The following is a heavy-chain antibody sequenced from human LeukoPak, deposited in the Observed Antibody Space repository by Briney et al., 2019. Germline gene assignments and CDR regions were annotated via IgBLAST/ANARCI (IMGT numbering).Heavy chain of an antibody. CDR3: ARDFRQQWLVLGAFDI. CDR2: INPNSGGT. Sequence: ASVKVSCKASGYTFTGCYMHWVRQAPGQGLEWMGWINPNSGGTNYAQKFQGRVTMTRDTSISTAYMELSRLRSDDTAVYYCARDFRQQWLVLGAFDIWGQGTMVTVSS. V-gene: IGHV1-2*02. CDR1: GYTFTGCY. J-gene: IGHJ3*02. D-gene: IGHD6-19*01.